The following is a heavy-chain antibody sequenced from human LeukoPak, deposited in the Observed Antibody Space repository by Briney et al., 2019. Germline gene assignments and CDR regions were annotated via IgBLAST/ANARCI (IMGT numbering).Heavy chain of an antibody. CDR1: GDSISNYY. Sequence: SSETLSLTCTVSGDSISNYYWSWIRQPPGKGLEWIGYINYSGATNYNPSLKSRVTISEDTSKNQFSLKLNSVTAADTAVYYCARDSTYYYDSSGSDYWGQGTLVTVSS. J-gene: IGHJ4*02. CDR2: INYSGAT. D-gene: IGHD3-22*01. V-gene: IGHV4-59*12. CDR3: ARDSTYYYDSSGSDY.